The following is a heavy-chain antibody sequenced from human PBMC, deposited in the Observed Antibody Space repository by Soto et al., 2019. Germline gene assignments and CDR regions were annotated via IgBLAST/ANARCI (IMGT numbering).Heavy chain of an antibody. Sequence: QVQAVQSGAEVKKPGSSVKVSCKASGGTFSSYVISWVRQAPGQGLEWMGRIIPIFGTANYAQKFQGRVTITADESTSTAYMELSRLRSEDTAVYYCASESGSTRVMDVWGQGTTITVSS. V-gene: IGHV1-69*18. CDR2: IIPIFGTA. D-gene: IGHD2-8*01. J-gene: IGHJ6*02. CDR1: GGTFSSYV. CDR3: ASESGSTRVMDV.